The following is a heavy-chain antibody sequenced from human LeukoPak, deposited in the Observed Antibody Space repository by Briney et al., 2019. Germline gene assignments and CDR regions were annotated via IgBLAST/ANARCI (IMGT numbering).Heavy chain of an antibody. V-gene: IGHV5-51*01. J-gene: IGHJ6*03. D-gene: IGHD2-2*01. CDR1: GYSFTTYW. CDR2: IHPGKSDT. Sequence: GESLKISCKGSGYSFTTYWIGWVRQMPGKGLEWMGFIHPGKSDTRYSPSFQGQVTTSADKSISTAYLQWGSLKASDTATYYCARPALYCSSTVCPPYMDVWGKGTTVTVSS. CDR3: ARPALYCSSTVCPPYMDV.